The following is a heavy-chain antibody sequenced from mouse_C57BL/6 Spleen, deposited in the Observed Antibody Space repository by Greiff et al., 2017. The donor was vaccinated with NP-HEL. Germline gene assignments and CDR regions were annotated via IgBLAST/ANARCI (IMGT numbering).Heavy chain of an antibody. D-gene: IGHD1-1*01. J-gene: IGHJ1*03. CDR3: AKGDYGSSYGYFDV. Sequence: QVQLKESGPGLVQPSQCLSITCTVSGFSLTSYGVPWVRQSPGKGLEWLGVIWRGGSTDYNAANMSSLSITMDNSTSQVFFKMNSLQADDTAIYYCAKGDYGSSYGYFDVWGTGTTVTVSS. CDR1: GFSLTSYG. CDR2: IWRGGST. V-gene: IGHV2-5*01.